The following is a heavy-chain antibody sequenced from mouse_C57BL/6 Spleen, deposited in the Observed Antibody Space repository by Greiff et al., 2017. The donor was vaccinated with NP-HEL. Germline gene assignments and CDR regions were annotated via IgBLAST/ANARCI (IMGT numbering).Heavy chain of an antibody. Sequence: QVQLQQPGAELVKPGASVKLSCKASGYTFTSYWMQWVKQRPGQGLEWIGEIDPSDSYTNYNQKFKGKATLTVDTSSSTAYMQLSSLTSEDSAVYYCARRPPYYGSSYDFDYWGQGTTLTVSS. CDR3: ARRPPYYGSSYDFDY. CDR1: GYTFTSYW. J-gene: IGHJ2*01. D-gene: IGHD1-1*01. V-gene: IGHV1-50*01. CDR2: IDPSDSYT.